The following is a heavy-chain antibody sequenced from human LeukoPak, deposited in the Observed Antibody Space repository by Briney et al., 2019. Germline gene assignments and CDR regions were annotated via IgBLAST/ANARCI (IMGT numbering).Heavy chain of an antibody. CDR2: MNPKTGKT. V-gene: IGHV1-8*02. D-gene: IGHD1-26*01. Sequence: ASVKVSCKASGYTFTSYGISWVRQAPGQGLEWMGWMNPKTGKTGYAQGRVTMTRDTSKSTAYMELSSLRFEDTAVYYCARGPVGATNYNMDVWGQGTTVTVSS. CDR3: ARGPVGATNYNMDV. J-gene: IGHJ6*02. CDR1: GYTFTSYG.